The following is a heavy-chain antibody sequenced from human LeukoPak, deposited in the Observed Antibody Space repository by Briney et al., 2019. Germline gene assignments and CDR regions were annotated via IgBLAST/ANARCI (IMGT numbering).Heavy chain of an antibody. CDR3: ARDSLYCQGCAFDI. CDR1: GFTFRTYY. Sequence: PGGSLRLSCAASGFTFRTYYLSWVRQAPGKGLEWVANINQDGSEKHYVDSVRGRVTISRDNTKSSLFLQMDSLRAEDTAVYYCARDSLYCQGCAFDIWGQGTLVTVSS. CDR2: INQDGSEK. J-gene: IGHJ3*02. D-gene: IGHD2-2*02. V-gene: IGHV3-7*01.